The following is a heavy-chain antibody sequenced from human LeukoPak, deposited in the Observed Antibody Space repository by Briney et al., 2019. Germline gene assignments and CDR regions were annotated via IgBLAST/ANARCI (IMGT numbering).Heavy chain of an antibody. V-gene: IGHV3-74*01. D-gene: IGHD3-3*01. Sequence: GGSLRLSCAASGFTFSSYWMRWVRQAPGKGLVWVSYFNGDDSGTNDADSVQGRFTISRDNAKSTLYLQMNSLRAEDTAVYYCARLRRDYYFDYWGQGTLVTVSS. CDR3: ARLRRDYYFDY. CDR2: FNGDDSGT. CDR1: GFTFSSYW. J-gene: IGHJ4*02.